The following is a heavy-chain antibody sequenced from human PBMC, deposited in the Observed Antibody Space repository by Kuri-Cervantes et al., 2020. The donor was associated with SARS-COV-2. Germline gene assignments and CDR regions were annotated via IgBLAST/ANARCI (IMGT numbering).Heavy chain of an antibody. V-gene: IGHV4-59*01. CDR3: ARCPNTQYFDY. D-gene: IGHD1/OR15-1a*01. CDR2: IYYSGST. CDR1: GGSISSYY. Sequence: GSLRLSCTVSGGSISSYYWSWIRKPPGKGLEWIGYIYYSGSTNYNPSLKSRVTISVDTSKNQFSLKLSSVTAADTAVYYCARCPNTQYFDYWGQGTLVTVSS. J-gene: IGHJ4*02.